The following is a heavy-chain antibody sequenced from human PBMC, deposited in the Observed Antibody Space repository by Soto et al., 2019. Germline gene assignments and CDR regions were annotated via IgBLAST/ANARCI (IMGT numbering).Heavy chain of an antibody. J-gene: IGHJ6*02. Sequence: ASVKVSCKASGGTFSSYAISWVRQAPGQGLEWMGGIIPIFGTANYAQKFQGRVTITADESTSTAYMELSSLRSEDTAVYYCARNEAVFGVVIPHYFHGMDVWGQGTTVTVSS. CDR2: IIPIFGTA. CDR3: ARNEAVFGVVIPHYFHGMDV. D-gene: IGHD3-3*01. CDR1: GGTFSSYA. V-gene: IGHV1-69*13.